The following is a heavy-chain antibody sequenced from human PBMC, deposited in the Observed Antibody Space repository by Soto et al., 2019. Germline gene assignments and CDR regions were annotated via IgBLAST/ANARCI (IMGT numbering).Heavy chain of an antibody. J-gene: IGHJ6*03. D-gene: IGHD2-2*01. CDR3: TTVAVVPAARDSYYYYMDV. CDR1: GFTFSNAW. V-gene: IGHV3-15*01. CDR2: IKSKTDGGTT. Sequence: GGSLRLSCAASGFTFSNAWMSWVRQAPGKGLEWVGRIKSKTDGGTTDYAAPVKGRFTISRDDSKNTLYLQMNSLKTEDTAVYYFTTVAVVPAARDSYYYYMDVWGKGTTVTVSS.